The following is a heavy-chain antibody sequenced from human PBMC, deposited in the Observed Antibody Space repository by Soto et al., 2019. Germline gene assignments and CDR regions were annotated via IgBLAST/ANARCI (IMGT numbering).Heavy chain of an antibody. V-gene: IGHV3-30-3*01. CDR2: ISYDGSNK. CDR3: ARSGMVLI. Sequence: QVQLVESGGGVVQPGRSLRLSCAASGFTFSSYAMHWVRQAPGKGLEWVAVISYDGSNKYYADSVKGRFTISRDNSKNTLYLQMNSLRAEDTAVYYCARSGMVLIWGQGTMVTVSS. CDR1: GFTFSSYA. J-gene: IGHJ3*02. D-gene: IGHD6-13*01.